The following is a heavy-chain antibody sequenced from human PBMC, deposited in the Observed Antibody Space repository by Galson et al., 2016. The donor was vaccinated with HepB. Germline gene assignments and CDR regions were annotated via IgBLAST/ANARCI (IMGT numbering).Heavy chain of an antibody. CDR1: GGTFSSYA. CDR3: ARGDRSGYLVGMGV. D-gene: IGHD3-22*01. Sequence: SVKVSCKASGGTFSSYAISWLRQAPGQGLEWMGGIIPIFGTASYAQKFQGRVTITADKSTSTAYMELSSLRSKDTAVYYCARGDRSGYLVGMGVWGQVTKFTVSS. J-gene: IGHJ6*02. V-gene: IGHV1-69*06. CDR2: IIPIFGTA.